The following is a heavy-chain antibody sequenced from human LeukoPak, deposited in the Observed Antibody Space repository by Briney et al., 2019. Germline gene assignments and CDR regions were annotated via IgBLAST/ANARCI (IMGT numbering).Heavy chain of an antibody. CDR1: GFTFSTYA. Sequence: GGSLRLSCAASGFTFSTYALNWVRQAPGKGLEWVSYISGSATVIYYADSVKGRFTISRDNTKNSLFLQLSRLRAEDTAVYYCVREGVGSSYGYAHWGRRTLVSVSS. D-gene: IGHD3-16*01. V-gene: IGHV3-48*03. CDR3: VREGVGSSYGYAH. J-gene: IGHJ4*02. CDR2: ISGSATVI.